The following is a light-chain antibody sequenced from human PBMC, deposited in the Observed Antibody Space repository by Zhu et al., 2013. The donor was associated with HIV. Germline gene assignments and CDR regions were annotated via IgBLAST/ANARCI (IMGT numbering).Light chain of an antibody. Sequence: DIVMTQSPDSLAVSLGERATINCRSSQSVLYSPNSRDYLAWYQHKPGQSPKLLIYWASTRESGVPDRFSGSGSGTDFTLTISSLQAEDVAVYYCQQYYSTPRTFGQGTKVEIK. V-gene: IGKV4-1*01. CDR1: QSVLYSPNSRDY. CDR3: QQYYSTPRT. CDR2: WAS. J-gene: IGKJ1*01.